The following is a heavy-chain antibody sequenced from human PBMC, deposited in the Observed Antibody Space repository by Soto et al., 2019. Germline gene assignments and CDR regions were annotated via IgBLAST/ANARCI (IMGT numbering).Heavy chain of an antibody. J-gene: IGHJ5*02. CDR2: ITNTGGDK. V-gene: IGHV3-23*01. CDR3: AREGALKPFSS. CDR1: GFTFSSYA. Sequence: GGSLRLSCAASGFTFSSYAMNWVRQAPGEGLEWVSTITNTGGDKIYADSVKGRFTISRDNSKNTLFLQMNNLRVEDTAIYYCAREGALKPFSSWGQGALVTVSS.